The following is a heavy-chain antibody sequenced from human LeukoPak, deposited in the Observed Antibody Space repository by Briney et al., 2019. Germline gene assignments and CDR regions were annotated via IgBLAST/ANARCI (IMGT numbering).Heavy chain of an antibody. J-gene: IGHJ5*02. CDR2: INPNSGGT. D-gene: IGHD6-25*01. Sequence: GASVKVSCKASGYTFTGYYMHWVRQAPGQGLEWMGWINPNSGGTNYAQKFQGRVTMTRDTSISTAYMELSRLRSDDTAVYYCARDFRYSTGDWFDPWGQGTLVTVSS. V-gene: IGHV1-2*02. CDR1: GYTFTGYY. CDR3: ARDFRYSTGDWFDP.